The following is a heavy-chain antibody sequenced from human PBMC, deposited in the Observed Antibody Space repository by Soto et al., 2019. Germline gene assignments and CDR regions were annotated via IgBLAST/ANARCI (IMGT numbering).Heavy chain of an antibody. J-gene: IGHJ4*02. D-gene: IGHD6-6*01. Sequence: QVQLQQWGAGLLKPSETLSLTCAVYGGSFSGYYWSWIRQPPGKGLEWIGEINHSGSTNYNPSLKSRVTISVDTSKNQFSLKLSSVTAADTAVYYCARQWMVAARPLDYWCQGTLVTVSS. V-gene: IGHV4-34*01. CDR2: INHSGST. CDR3: ARQWMVAARPLDY. CDR1: GGSFSGYY.